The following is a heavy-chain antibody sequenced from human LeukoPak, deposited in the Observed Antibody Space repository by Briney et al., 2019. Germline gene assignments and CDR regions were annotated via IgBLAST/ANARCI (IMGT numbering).Heavy chain of an antibody. D-gene: IGHD2-15*01. CDR3: ASGAEGWNY. CDR1: GFTFSSYD. Sequence: GGSLRLSCAASGFTFSSYDMHWVRQVPGQGLEWVSGIGKSGHTYYAGSVKGRFTISRENAKNSLYLQMNDLRAGDTAVYYCASGAEGWNYWGQGTLVTVSS. CDR2: IGKSGHT. V-gene: IGHV3-13*01. J-gene: IGHJ4*02.